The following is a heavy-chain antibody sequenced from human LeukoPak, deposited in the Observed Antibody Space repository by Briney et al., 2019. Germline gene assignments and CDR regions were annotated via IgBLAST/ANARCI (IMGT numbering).Heavy chain of an antibody. D-gene: IGHD3-22*01. CDR2: IYYSGST. J-gene: IGHJ5*02. Sequence: SETLSLTCTVSGGSISSSSYYWGWIRQPPGKGLEWIGSIYYSGSTYYNPSLKSRVTISVDTSKNQFSLKLSSVTAADTAVYYCARDEIAGQFDPWGQGTLVTVSS. CDR1: GGSISSSSYY. V-gene: IGHV4-39*07. CDR3: ARDEIAGQFDP.